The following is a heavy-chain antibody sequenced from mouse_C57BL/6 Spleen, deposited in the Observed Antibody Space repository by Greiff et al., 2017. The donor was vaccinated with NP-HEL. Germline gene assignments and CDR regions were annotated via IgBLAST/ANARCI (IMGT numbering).Heavy chain of an antibody. D-gene: IGHD1-1*01. Sequence: EVKVVESGGDLVKPGGSLKLSCAASGFTFSSYGMSWVRQTPDKRLEWVATISSGGSYTYYPDSVKGRFTISSDNAKNTLYLQMSSLKSEDTAMYYCARHGDTTVAWFAYWGQGTLVTVSA. V-gene: IGHV5-6*01. CDR3: ARHGDTTVAWFAY. CDR2: ISSGGSYT. CDR1: GFTFSSYG. J-gene: IGHJ3*01.